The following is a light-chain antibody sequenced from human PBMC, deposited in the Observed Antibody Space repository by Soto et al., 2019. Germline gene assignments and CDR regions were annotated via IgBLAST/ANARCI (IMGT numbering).Light chain of an antibody. J-gene: IGKJ1*01. V-gene: IGKV3-20*01. Sequence: EGVLPQSPGTLSLSPGERVTLSCRASQSVASSYLAWYHQKPGRAPRLLFYSALSRATGIPDRFSGSGSGTDFTLPIRRLEPDDFAVYYCHHFGSLPETFGQGTNVQ. CDR3: HHFGSLPET. CDR1: QSVASSY. CDR2: SAL.